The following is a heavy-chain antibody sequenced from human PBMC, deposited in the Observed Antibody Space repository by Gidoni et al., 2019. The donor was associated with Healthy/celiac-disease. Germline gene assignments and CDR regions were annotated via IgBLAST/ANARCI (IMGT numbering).Heavy chain of an antibody. CDR2: IYWDDDK. Sequence: QITLKESGPTLVKPTQTLTLTCTFSGFSLRTSGVGVVWIRQPPGKALEWLALIYWDDDKRYSPSLKSRLTITKDTSKNQVVLTMTNMDPVDTATYYCAHSPVGFGVNDAFDIWGQGTMVTVSS. CDR1: GFSLRTSGVG. D-gene: IGHD3-10*01. V-gene: IGHV2-5*02. CDR3: AHSPVGFGVNDAFDI. J-gene: IGHJ3*02.